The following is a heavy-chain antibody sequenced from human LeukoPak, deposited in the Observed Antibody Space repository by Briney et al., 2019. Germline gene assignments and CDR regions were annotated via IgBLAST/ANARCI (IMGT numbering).Heavy chain of an antibody. Sequence: GGSLRLSCAASGFTFSSYEMNWVRQAPGKGLEWVANIKQDGSEKYYVDSVKGRFTISRDNAKNSLYLQMNSLRAEDTAVYYCAREIQLWLRYYYYYYMDVWGKGTTVTVSS. V-gene: IGHV3-7*01. CDR1: GFTFSSYE. CDR2: IKQDGSEK. J-gene: IGHJ6*03. D-gene: IGHD5-18*01. CDR3: AREIQLWLRYYYYYYMDV.